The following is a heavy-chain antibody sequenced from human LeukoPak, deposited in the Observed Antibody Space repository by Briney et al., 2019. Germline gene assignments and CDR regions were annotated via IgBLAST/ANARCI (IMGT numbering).Heavy chain of an antibody. CDR3: ASGAVSDILTGSFYFDY. CDR2: ISGSGGSP. CDR1: GFTFSSYA. Sequence: GGSLRLSCAASGFTFSSYAMSWVRQAPGKGREWVSAISGSGGSPYYADSVKGRFTISRDNSKNTLYLQTNSLRAEDTAVYYCASGAVSDILTGSFYFDYWGQGTLVTVSS. J-gene: IGHJ4*02. V-gene: IGHV3-23*01. D-gene: IGHD3-9*01.